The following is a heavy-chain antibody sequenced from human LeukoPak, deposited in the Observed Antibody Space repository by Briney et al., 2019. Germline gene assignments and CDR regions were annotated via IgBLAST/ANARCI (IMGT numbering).Heavy chain of an antibody. CDR2: INTDGSST. D-gene: IGHD6-13*01. CDR3: ARDLSSSSWYATAYSIDYFDY. V-gene: IGHV3-74*01. CDR1: GFTFSSYW. Sequence: GGSLRLSCAASGFTFSSYWMHWVRQAPGKGLVWVSRINTDGSSTSYADSVKGRFTISRDNAKNTLYLQMNSLRAEDTAVYYCARDLSSSSWYATAYSIDYFDYWGQGTLVTVSS. J-gene: IGHJ4*02.